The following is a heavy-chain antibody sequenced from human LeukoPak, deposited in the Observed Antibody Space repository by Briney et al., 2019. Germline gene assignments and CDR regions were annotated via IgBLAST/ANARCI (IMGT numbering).Heavy chain of an antibody. CDR2: INPKSGGT. J-gene: IGHJ4*02. Sequence: ASVKVSCKASGYTFTGYYMHWVRRAPGQGLEWMGWINPKSGGTNYAQRFQGRVTMTGDTSISTAYMELSRLRSDDTAVYYCARDYGDSSGYLIDYWGQGTLVTVSS. D-gene: IGHD3-22*01. CDR3: ARDYGDSSGYLIDY. V-gene: IGHV1-2*02. CDR1: GYTFTGYY.